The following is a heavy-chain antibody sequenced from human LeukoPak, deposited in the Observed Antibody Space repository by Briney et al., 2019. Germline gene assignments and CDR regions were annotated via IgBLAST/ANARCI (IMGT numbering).Heavy chain of an antibody. CDR1: GFTFSSYG. J-gene: IGHJ4*02. V-gene: IGHV3-30*19. Sequence: GGSLRLSCAASGFTFSSYGMHWVRQAPGKGLEWEAVISYDGSNKYYADSVKGRFTISRDNSKNTLYLQMNSLRAEDTAVYYCARRKVATADYWGQGTLVTVSS. D-gene: IGHD5-12*01. CDR2: ISYDGSNK. CDR3: ARRKVATADY.